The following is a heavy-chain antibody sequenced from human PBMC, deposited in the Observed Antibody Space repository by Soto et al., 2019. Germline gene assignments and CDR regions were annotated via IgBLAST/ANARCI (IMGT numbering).Heavy chain of an antibody. CDR2: IYYTGAT. CDR3: ARDRLSHDGNNSFFDY. V-gene: IGHV4-31*03. Sequence: LSLTCTVSGGPIITGGYVLTWIRQLPGKGLEWIGNIYYTGATSYNPSLKSRLTISFDTSKNQFSLKLTSVTAADTAVYFCARDRLSHDGNNSFFDYCGQGTLVTVSS. D-gene: IGHD1-20*01. CDR1: GGPIITGGYV. J-gene: IGHJ4*02.